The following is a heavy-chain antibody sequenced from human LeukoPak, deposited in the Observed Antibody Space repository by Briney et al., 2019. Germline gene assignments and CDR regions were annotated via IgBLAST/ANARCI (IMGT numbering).Heavy chain of an antibody. CDR1: GGSITTNSNY. CDR3: ATRIKTLFGVITNYPDY. D-gene: IGHD3-3*01. J-gene: IGHJ4*02. Sequence: SETLSLTCTVSGGSITTNSNYWALIRQPPGKGLQWIGSIFYDGSTYYNPSLRSRVTMSVDTSKNQFSLRLSSVTAADTAVYYCATRIKTLFGVITNYPDYSGQGTLVTVSS. V-gene: IGHV4-39*01. CDR2: IFYDGST.